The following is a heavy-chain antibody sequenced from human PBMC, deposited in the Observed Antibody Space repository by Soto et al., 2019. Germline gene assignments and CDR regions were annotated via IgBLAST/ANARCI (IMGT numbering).Heavy chain of an antibody. CDR3: AKCYASGSYFFDY. CDR1: GFTVSSNY. V-gene: IGHV3-53*01. D-gene: IGHD3-10*01. Sequence: EVQLVESGGGLIQPGGSLRLSCAASGFTVSSNYMSWVRQAPVTGLEWVSVIYSDGATYYADSVKGRFTISRDNSKNTLYLQMTSLRAEDTAVYYCAKCYASGSYFFDYWGQGTLVTVSS. CDR2: IYSDGAT. J-gene: IGHJ4*02.